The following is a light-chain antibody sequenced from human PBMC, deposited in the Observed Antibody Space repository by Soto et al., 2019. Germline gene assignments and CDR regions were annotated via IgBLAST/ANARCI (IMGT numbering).Light chain of an antibody. CDR3: QQYNNWPRT. CDR2: GAS. J-gene: IGKJ1*01. V-gene: IGKV3-15*01. Sequence: EIVMTQSPGTRSVAPXEXXXXSXXASQSVSSNLAWYQQKPGQAPRLLIYGASTRATGIPARFSGSGSGTEFTLTISSLQSEDFAVYYCQQYNNWPRTFGQGTKVDI. CDR1: QSVSSN.